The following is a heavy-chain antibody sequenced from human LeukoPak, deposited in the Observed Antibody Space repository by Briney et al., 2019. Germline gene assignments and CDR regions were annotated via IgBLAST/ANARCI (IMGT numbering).Heavy chain of an antibody. Sequence: ASVKVSCKASGYTFTSYYMHWVRQAPGQGLEWMGIINPSGGSTSYAQKFQGRVTMTRDTSTSTVYMELSSLRSEDTAVYYCARRLGASGTYAWFDPWGQGTLVTVSS. J-gene: IGHJ5*02. V-gene: IGHV1-46*01. CDR3: ARRLGASGTYAWFDP. CDR1: GYTFTSYY. D-gene: IGHD1-26*01. CDR2: INPSGGST.